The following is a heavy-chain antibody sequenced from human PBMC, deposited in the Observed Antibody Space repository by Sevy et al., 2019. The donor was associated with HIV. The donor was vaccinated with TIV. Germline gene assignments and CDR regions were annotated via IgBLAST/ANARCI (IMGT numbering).Heavy chain of an antibody. J-gene: IGHJ6*02. V-gene: IGHV3-15*01. D-gene: IGHD2-8*02. CDR1: GFTFSNAW. Sequence: GGSLRLSCAASGFTFSNAWMSWVRQAPGKGLEWVGRIISKTDGGTTDYAAPVKGRFTISRDDSKNMLYLQMNSLKTEDTAVYYCSTDPIIVLLVTDGMDVWGQGTTVTVSS. CDR2: IISKTDGGTT. CDR3: STDPIIVLLVTDGMDV.